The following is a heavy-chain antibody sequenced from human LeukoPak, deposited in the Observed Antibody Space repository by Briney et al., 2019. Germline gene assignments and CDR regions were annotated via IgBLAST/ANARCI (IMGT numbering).Heavy chain of an antibody. CDR1: GGSISSYY. CDR3: ARGRGYYGSGDI. V-gene: IGHV4-59*08. Sequence: SETLSLTFTVSGGSISSYYWSWIRQPPGKGLEWIGYIYYSGSTYYNPSLKSRVTISVDTSKNQFSLKLSSVTAADTAVYYCARGRGYYGSGDIWGQGTMVTVSS. J-gene: IGHJ3*02. CDR2: IYYSGST. D-gene: IGHD3-10*01.